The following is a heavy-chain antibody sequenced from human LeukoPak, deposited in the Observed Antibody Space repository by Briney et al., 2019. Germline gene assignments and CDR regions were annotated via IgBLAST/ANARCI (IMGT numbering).Heavy chain of an antibody. D-gene: IGHD3-10*01. CDR1: GDSVSSNSAA. J-gene: IGHJ5*02. CDR3: ASLPMVRGVANWFDP. V-gene: IGHV6-1*01. CDR2: TYYRSKWYN. Sequence: SQTLSLTCAISGDSVSSNSAAWNWIRQSPSRGLEWLGRTYYRSKWYNDYAVSVKSRITINPDTSKNQFSLQLNSVTPEDTAVYYCASLPMVRGVANWFDPWGQGTLVTVSS.